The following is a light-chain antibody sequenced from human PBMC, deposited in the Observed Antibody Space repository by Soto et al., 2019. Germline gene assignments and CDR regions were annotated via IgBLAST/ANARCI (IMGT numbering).Light chain of an antibody. CDR3: QQYGSSPWT. Sequence: EIVLTQSPGTLSLSPGERATLSCRASQSVSSSFLAWYQQKPGQAPRLLIYGASSRATGIPDRFSGSGSGIDFTLTINRLEPEDFAVYYCQQYGSSPWTFGQGTKVEIK. V-gene: IGKV3-20*01. CDR2: GAS. CDR1: QSVSSSF. J-gene: IGKJ1*01.